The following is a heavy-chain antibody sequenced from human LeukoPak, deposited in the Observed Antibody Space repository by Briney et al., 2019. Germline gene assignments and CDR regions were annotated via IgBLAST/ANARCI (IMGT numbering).Heavy chain of an antibody. J-gene: IGHJ5*02. CDR1: GVSISSSNSY. V-gene: IGHV4-39*07. D-gene: IGHD4-23*01. Sequence: SETLSLTCTVSGVSISSSNSYWGWIRQPPGKGLEWIGSIYYSGNTYYNASLKSRVTISVGTSKNQFSLKLSSVTAADTAVYYCARDLGGRFDPWGQGTLVTVSS. CDR3: ARDLGGRFDP. CDR2: IYYSGNT.